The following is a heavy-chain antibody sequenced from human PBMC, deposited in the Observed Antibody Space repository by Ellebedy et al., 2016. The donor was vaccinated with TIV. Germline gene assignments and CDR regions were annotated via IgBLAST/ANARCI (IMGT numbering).Heavy chain of an antibody. V-gene: IGHV3-7*03. CDR2: MKQDGSEK. CDR1: GFTFSNYW. CDR3: AKAYGDSANWYFDL. J-gene: IGHJ2*01. D-gene: IGHD4-17*01. Sequence: GESLKISXVASGFTFSNYWMSWVRQAPGKGLEWVANMKQDGSEKHYVDSVKGRFTISRDNSKNTVYLQMNNLRAEDTAVHYCAKAYGDSANWYFDLWGRGTLITVSS.